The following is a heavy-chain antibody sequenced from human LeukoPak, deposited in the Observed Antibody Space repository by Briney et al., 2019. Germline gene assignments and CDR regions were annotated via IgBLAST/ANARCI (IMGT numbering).Heavy chain of an antibody. V-gene: IGHV3-33*01. J-gene: IGHJ3*02. CDR3: TRHLLQTHCSSTSCYIRDDAFDI. CDR2: IWYDGSNK. Sequence: GGSLRLSCAASGFTFSSYGMHWVRQAPGKGLEWVAVIWYDGSNKYYADSVKGRFTISRDNSKNTLYLQMNSLRAEDTAVYYCTRHLLQTHCSSTSCYIRDDAFDIWGQGTMVTVSS. D-gene: IGHD2-2*02. CDR1: GFTFSSYG.